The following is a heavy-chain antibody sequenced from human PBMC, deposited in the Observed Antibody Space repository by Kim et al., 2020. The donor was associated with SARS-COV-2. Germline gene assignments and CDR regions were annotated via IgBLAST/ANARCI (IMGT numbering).Heavy chain of an antibody. Sequence: GGSLRLSCAASGFTFSSYAMHWVRQAPGKGLEWVAVISYDGSNKYYADSVKGRFTISRDNSKNTLYLQMNSLRAEDTAVYYCARGGYDILTGYYFPYYY. J-gene: IGHJ6*01. V-gene: IGHV3-30-3*01. CDR3: ARGGYDILTGYYFPYYY. D-gene: IGHD3-9*01. CDR1: GFTFSSYA. CDR2: ISYDGSNK.